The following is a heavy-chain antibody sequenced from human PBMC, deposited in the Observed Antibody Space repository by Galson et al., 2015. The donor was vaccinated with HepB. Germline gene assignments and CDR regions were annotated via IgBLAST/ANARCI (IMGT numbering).Heavy chain of an antibody. CDR3: ASRMDIVVVPADRYYYYGMDV. Sequence: LRLSCAASGFTFRSYSMNWVRQAPGKGLVWVSYISSSSTTIYYADSVKGRFTISRDNAKNSLYLQMNSLRAEDTAVYYCASRMDIVVVPADRYYYYGMDVWGQGTTVTVSS. D-gene: IGHD2-2*03. CDR1: GFTFRSYS. J-gene: IGHJ6*02. V-gene: IGHV3-48*04. CDR2: ISSSSTTI.